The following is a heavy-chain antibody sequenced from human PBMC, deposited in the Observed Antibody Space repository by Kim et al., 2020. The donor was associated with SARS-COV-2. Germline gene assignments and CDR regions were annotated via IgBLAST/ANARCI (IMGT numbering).Heavy chain of an antibody. CDR1: GGSFSGYY. J-gene: IGHJ4*02. Sequence: SETLSLTCAVYGGSFSGYYWSWIRQPPGKGLEWIGEINHSGSTNYNPSLKSRVTISVDTSKNQFSLKLSSVTAADTAVYYCARGGAASYGSGSTNLPKNDYWGQGTLVTVSS. CDR3: ARGGAASYGSGSTNLPKNDY. CDR2: INHSGST. V-gene: IGHV4-34*01. D-gene: IGHD3-10*01.